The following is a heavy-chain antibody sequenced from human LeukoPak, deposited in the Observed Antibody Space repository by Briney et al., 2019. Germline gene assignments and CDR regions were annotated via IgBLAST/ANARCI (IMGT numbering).Heavy chain of an antibody. CDR1: GFTFDDYG. D-gene: IGHD1-26*01. V-gene: IGHV3-20*04. CDR2: INWNGGST. Sequence: RGGSLRLSCAASGFTFDDYGMSWVRQAPGEGLEWVSGINWNGGSTGYADSVKGRFTISRDNAKNSLYLQMNSLRAEDTALYYCARNGVVGATSLITHYYYYMDVWGKGTTVTVSS. J-gene: IGHJ6*03. CDR3: ARNGVVGATSLITHYYYYMDV.